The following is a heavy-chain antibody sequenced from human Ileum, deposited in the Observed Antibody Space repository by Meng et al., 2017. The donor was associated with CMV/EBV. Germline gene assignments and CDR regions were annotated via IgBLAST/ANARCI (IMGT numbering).Heavy chain of an antibody. J-gene: IGHJ4*02. CDR1: GGSFRGYY. V-gene: IGHV4-34*01. Sequence: CAVYGGSFRGYYFSWLRQSPGKGLEWIGEIDHMESTNYNPSLKSRVTFSIATSNIQFSLRLNSVTAADTALYFCARRVGSGKYYFDYWSQGALVTVSS. CDR3: ARRVGSGKYYFDY. D-gene: IGHD3-10*01. CDR2: IDHMEST.